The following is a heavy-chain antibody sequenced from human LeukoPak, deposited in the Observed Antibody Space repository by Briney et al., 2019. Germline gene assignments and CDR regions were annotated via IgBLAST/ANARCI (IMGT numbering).Heavy chain of an antibody. J-gene: IGHJ4*02. CDR3: AKDRWEWELLYFDY. Sequence: GGSLRLSCAASGFTFSNYAMSWVRQAPGKGLEWVSGISGSGGSTYYADSVKGRFTISRDNSKNTLYLQMNSLRAEDTAVYYCAKDRWEWELLYFDYWGQGTLVTVPS. CDR1: GFTFSNYA. D-gene: IGHD1-26*01. V-gene: IGHV3-23*01. CDR2: ISGSGGST.